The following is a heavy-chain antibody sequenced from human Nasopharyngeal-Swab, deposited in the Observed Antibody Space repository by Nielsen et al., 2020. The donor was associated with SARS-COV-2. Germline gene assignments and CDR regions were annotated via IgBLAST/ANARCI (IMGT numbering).Heavy chain of an antibody. CDR1: GFTFSSYL. D-gene: IGHD1-14*01. CDR3: ARAHRLDY. CDR2: IKQDGSEK. V-gene: IGHV3-7*01. J-gene: IGHJ4*02. Sequence: GESLKISCAASGFTFSSYLMSWVRQAPGKGLEWVANIKQDGSEKYYVDSVKGRFTISRDNAKNSLYLQMNSLRAEDTAVYYCARAHRLDYWGQGTLVTVSS.